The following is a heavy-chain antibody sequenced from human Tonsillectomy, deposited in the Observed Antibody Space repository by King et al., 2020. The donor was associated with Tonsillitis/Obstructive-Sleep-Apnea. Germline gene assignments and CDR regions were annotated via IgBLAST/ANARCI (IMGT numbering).Heavy chain of an antibody. Sequence: QLQESGPGLVKPSETLSLTCTVSGGSISSTSYYWGWIRQPPGKGLEWIGTIYYSGTTYYNPSLKSRVTISVDTSKNQFSLKLSSVTAADTAVYYCARSCYDFWRGYPADWFDPWGQGTPVTVSS. J-gene: IGHJ5*02. V-gene: IGHV4-39*01. D-gene: IGHD3-3*01. CDR1: GGSISSTSYY. CDR3: ARSCYDFWRGYPADWFDP. CDR2: IYYSGTT.